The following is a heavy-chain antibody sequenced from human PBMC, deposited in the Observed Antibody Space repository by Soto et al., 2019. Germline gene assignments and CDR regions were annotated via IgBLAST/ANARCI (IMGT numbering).Heavy chain of an antibody. CDR2: IWYDGSNK. V-gene: IGHV3-33*01. Sequence: ALRLSCAASGFTFSSYGMHWVRQAPGKGLEWVAVIWYDGSNKYYADSVKGRFTISRDNSKNTLYLQMNSLRAEDTAVYYCARGEIVVVVAATDGFGMDVWGQGTTVTVSS. CDR1: GFTFSSYG. D-gene: IGHD2-15*01. CDR3: ARGEIVVVVAATDGFGMDV. J-gene: IGHJ6*02.